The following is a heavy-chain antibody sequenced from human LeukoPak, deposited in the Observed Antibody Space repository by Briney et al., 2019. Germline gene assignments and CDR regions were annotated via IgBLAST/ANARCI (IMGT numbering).Heavy chain of an antibody. V-gene: IGHV3-7*03. J-gene: IGHJ4*02. CDR2: IKQDGSEK. CDR1: GFTFSSYW. D-gene: IGHD2-2*01. Sequence: GSLRLSCAASGFTFSSYWMSWVRQAPGKGLEWVANIKQDGSEKYYVDSVKGRFTISRDNAKKSLYLQMNSLRAEDTAVYYCARYGGYCSSTSCRAFDYWGQGTLVTVSS. CDR3: ARYGGYCSSTSCRAFDY.